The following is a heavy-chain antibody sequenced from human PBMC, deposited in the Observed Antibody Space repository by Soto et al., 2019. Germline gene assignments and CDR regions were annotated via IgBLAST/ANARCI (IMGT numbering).Heavy chain of an antibody. V-gene: IGHV3-30*18. CDR3: AKGGRQWLVTSDFNY. J-gene: IGHJ4*02. Sequence: PGGSLRLSCAASGFPFSDYSRHWVRRAPGKGLEWVAVVSHDGRNTHYADSVKGRFTISRDSSKNTVSLEMTSLRAEDTAVYYCAKGGRQWLVTSDFNYWGQGALVTVSS. CDR2: VSHDGRNT. CDR1: GFPFSDYS. D-gene: IGHD6-19*01.